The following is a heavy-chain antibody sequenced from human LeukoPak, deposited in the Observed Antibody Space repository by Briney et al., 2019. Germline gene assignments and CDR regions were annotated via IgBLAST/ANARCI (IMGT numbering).Heavy chain of an antibody. CDR3: AKERDTAMVTIDY. Sequence: GSLRLSWAASGFTFSSYGMHWVRQAPGKGVGCVAFRRYDGSHKYYAESVKGRFTVSTANSKPTLYLQMNSLRAEDTAVYYCAKERDTAMVTIDYWGQGTQVTVSS. V-gene: IGHV3-30*02. J-gene: IGHJ4*02. D-gene: IGHD5-18*01. CDR2: RRYDGSHK. CDR1: GFTFSSYG.